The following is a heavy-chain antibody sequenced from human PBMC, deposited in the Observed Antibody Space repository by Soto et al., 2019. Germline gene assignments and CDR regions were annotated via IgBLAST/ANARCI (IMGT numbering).Heavy chain of an antibody. V-gene: IGHV3-7*03. Sequence: GGSLRLSCAASGFTFSSYWMSWVRQAPGKGLEWVANIKQDGSEKYYVDSVKGRFTISRDNAKNSLYLQMNSLRAEDTAVYYCARKSVTMVYALYYYYYYGMDVWGQGTTVTVSS. D-gene: IGHD2-8*01. J-gene: IGHJ6*02. CDR2: IKQDGSEK. CDR3: ARKSVTMVYALYYYYYYGMDV. CDR1: GFTFSSYW.